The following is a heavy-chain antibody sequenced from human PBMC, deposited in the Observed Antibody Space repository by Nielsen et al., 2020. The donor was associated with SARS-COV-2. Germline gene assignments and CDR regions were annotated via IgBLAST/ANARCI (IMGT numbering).Heavy chain of an antibody. D-gene: IGHD3-3*01. CDR2: ISSSGSTI. V-gene: IGHV3-48*03. J-gene: IGHJ6*02. CDR3: AREGTYYDFWSGYHYYYGMDV. Sequence: VRQAPGKGLEWVSYISSSGSTIYYADSVKGRFTISRDNAKNSLYLQMNSLRAEDTAVYYCAREGTYYDFWSGYHYYYGMDVWGQGTTVTVSS.